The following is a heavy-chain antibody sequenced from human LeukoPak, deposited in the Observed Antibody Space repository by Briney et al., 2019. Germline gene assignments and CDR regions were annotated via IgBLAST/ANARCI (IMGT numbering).Heavy chain of an antibody. J-gene: IGHJ4*02. Sequence: GGSLRLSCAASGFTFSSYGMHWVRQAPGKGLEWVAFIRYDGSNKYYADSVKSRFTISRDNSKNTLYLQMNSLRAEDTAVYYCAKDVTYYYDSSGSAPDYWGQGTLVTVSS. CDR3: AKDVTYYYDSSGSAPDY. CDR2: IRYDGSNK. V-gene: IGHV3-30*02. D-gene: IGHD3-22*01. CDR1: GFTFSSYG.